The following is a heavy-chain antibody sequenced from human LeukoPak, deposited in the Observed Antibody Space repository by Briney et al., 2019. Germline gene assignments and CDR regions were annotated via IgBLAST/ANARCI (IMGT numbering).Heavy chain of an antibody. J-gene: IGHJ6*03. V-gene: IGHV4-59*01. CDR2: IYYSGYT. D-gene: IGHD3-16*01. CDR1: GGSISSYY. CDR3: ARETSQKGAHYMDV. Sequence: SETLSLNCTVSGGSISSYYWSWLRQPPGKGLKWIGNIYYSGYTTYSSSLRSRVTISVDTSKNQFSLKLSSVTAADTAVYYCARETSQKGAHYMDVWGKGTTITISS.